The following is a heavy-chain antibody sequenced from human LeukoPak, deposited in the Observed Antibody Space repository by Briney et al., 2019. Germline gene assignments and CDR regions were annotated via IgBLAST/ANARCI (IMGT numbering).Heavy chain of an antibody. CDR3: ARGGAARLHFQN. D-gene: IGHD6-6*01. J-gene: IGHJ1*01. CDR2: IYHSGST. V-gene: IGHV4-59*01. CDR1: GGSISTYY. Sequence: SETLSLTCTVSGGSISTYYWNWIRQPPGKGLEWIGYIYHSGSTNYNPSLQSRVTKSVDTSKNQFSLNLNSVTAADTAVYYCARGGAARLHFQNWGQGTLVTVSS.